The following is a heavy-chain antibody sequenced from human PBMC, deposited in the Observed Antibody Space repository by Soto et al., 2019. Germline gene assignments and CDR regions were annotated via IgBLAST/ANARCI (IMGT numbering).Heavy chain of an antibody. D-gene: IGHD3-16*01. CDR1: GYTFTNFG. Sequence: QVQLVQSGAEVKKPGASVKVSCKTSGYTFTNFGISWVRQAPGQGLEWMGWISTYNANTNYAKKFQGSVTMTTDTSTSTAYMALRSLRSDDTAVYYCARGGTPIDYGGQGTLVTVSS. J-gene: IGHJ4*02. CDR3: ARGGTPIDY. V-gene: IGHV1-18*01. CDR2: ISTYNANT.